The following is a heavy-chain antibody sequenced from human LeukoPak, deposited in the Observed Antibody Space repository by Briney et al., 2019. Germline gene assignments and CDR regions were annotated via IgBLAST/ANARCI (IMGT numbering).Heavy chain of an antibody. CDR1: GFTFNSYD. Sequence: PGGSLRLSCAASGFTFNSYDMTWARQAPGKGLEWVSTISGSGGTTNFADSVKGRFTISRDSSKNTLYLQMNSLRAEDAAVYYCAKAPVTTCSGAYCYPFDYWGQGTPVTVSS. V-gene: IGHV3-23*01. CDR2: ISGSGGTT. CDR3: AKAPVTTCSGAYCYPFDY. J-gene: IGHJ4*02. D-gene: IGHD2-15*01.